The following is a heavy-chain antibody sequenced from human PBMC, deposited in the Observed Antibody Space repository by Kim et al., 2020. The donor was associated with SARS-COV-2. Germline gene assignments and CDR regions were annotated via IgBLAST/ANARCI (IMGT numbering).Heavy chain of an antibody. CDR3: ARPGPCGGDCLLDSYYGMDV. D-gene: IGHD2-21*02. V-gene: IGHV4-39*01. CDR2: VSSSDSI. Sequence: SETLSLTCTVSGGSISSNNYYWGWIRQPPGKGLEWIGRVSSSDSIYYNSSLKNRVTISVDTSKNQFSLKLRFLTAADTAVHYCARPGPCGGDCLLDSYYGMDVWGQGTTFTISS. J-gene: IGHJ6*02. CDR1: GGSISSNNYY.